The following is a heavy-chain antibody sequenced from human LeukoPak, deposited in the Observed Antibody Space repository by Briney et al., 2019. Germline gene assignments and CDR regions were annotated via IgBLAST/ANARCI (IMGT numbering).Heavy chain of an antibody. J-gene: IGHJ4*02. CDR1: GYTFTSYG. Sequence: ASVKVSCKASGYTFTSYGIGWVRQAPGQGLEWMGWISTYNGHTNYAQKFQGRVTMTRDTSISTAYMELSRLRSDDTAVYYCARRYCSGGSCYYFDYWGQGTLVTVSS. CDR3: ARRYCSGGSCYYFDY. CDR2: ISTYNGHT. V-gene: IGHV1-18*01. D-gene: IGHD2-15*01.